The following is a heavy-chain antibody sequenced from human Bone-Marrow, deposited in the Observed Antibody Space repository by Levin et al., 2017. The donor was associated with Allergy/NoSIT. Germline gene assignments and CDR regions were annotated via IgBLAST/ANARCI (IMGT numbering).Heavy chain of an antibody. D-gene: IGHD6-19*01. CDR1: GFTYSNYA. V-gene: IGHV3-23*01. J-gene: IGHJ4*02. Sequence: GESLKISCAASGFTYSNYAMSWVRQAPGKGLEWVSAISGSGGNTYYADSVKGRFTISRDNSKNTLHLQMNSLRAEDTAVYYCAKDPSSGWYGGFDYWGQGTLVTVSS. CDR3: AKDPSSGWYGGFDY. CDR2: ISGSGGNT.